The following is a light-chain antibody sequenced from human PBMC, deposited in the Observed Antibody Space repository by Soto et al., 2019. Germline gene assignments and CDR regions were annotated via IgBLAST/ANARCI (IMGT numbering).Light chain of an antibody. V-gene: IGKV4-1*01. CDR2: WAS. CDR3: QQYYEVPYT. Sequence: DIVMTQSPDSLAVSLGERATINCKSTQNILYSSNNKNYLTWYQQKPGQPPKLLIYWASTRESGVPDRFSGSGSGTDFTLTISSRQAEDVAVYYCQQYYEVPYTFGQGTKLEIK. J-gene: IGKJ2*01. CDR1: QNILYSSNNKNY.